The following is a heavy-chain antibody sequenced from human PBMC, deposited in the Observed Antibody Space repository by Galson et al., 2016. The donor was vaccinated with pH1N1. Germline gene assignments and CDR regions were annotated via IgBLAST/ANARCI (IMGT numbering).Heavy chain of an antibody. CDR1: GYRFSTYW. Sequence: QSGAEVTKPGESLKISCSGAGYRFSTYWIGWVRQMPGQGLEWMAIIYPNTSDAKYNPSFEGQVTISAYRSIRTAYLQWRSLKASDTAIYYCARGRRDSAYTWNLPLDYWGQGTLVTVSS. D-gene: IGHD1-20*01. CDR3: ARGRRDSAYTWNLPLDY. CDR2: IYPNTSDA. J-gene: IGHJ4*02. V-gene: IGHV5-51*03.